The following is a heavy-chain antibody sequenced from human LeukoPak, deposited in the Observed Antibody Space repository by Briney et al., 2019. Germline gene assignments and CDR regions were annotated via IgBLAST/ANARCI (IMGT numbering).Heavy chain of an antibody. CDR2: ISGSGGST. CDR3: AVVPRGGQQLAPTVDY. Sequence: PGGSLRLSCAASGFTFSSYAMSWVRQAPGKGLEWVSAISGSGGSTYYADSVKGRFTISRDNSKNTLYLQMNSLRAEDTAVYYCAVVPRGGQQLAPTVDYWGQGTLVTVSS. D-gene: IGHD6-13*01. V-gene: IGHV3-23*01. CDR1: GFTFSSYA. J-gene: IGHJ4*02.